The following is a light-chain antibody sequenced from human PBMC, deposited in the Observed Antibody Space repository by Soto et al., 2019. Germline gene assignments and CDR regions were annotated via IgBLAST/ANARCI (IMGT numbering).Light chain of an antibody. Sequence: QSALTQPASVSGYPGQSITISCTGDSSDVGAYNYVAWCQQHPGKGPKLLIYDVSNRPSGFSSRFSGSKAGNTASLTISGLRAEDEADYFCSSNTTSSTYVFGTGTKVTVL. J-gene: IGLJ1*01. V-gene: IGLV2-14*01. CDR2: DVS. CDR1: SSDVGAYNY. CDR3: SSNTTSSTYV.